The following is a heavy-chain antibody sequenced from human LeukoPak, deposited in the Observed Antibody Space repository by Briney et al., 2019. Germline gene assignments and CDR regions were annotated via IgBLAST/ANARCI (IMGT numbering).Heavy chain of an antibody. J-gene: IGHJ4*02. CDR3: ARPSSGWYVLDY. CDR2: IDPSDSYT. CDR1: VTTYW. V-gene: IGHV5-10-1*01. D-gene: IGHD6-19*01. Sequence: GESLKISCKGSVTTYWISWVRQMPGQGLEWMGRIDPSDSYTNYSPSFQGHVTISADKSISTAYLQWSSLKASDTAMYYCARPSSGWYVLDYWGQGTLVTVSS.